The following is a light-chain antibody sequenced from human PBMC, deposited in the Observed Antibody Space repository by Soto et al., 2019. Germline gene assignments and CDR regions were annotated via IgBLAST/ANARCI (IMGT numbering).Light chain of an antibody. J-gene: IGKJ2*01. V-gene: IGKV2-30*01. CDR2: KVS. Sequence: DVVMTQSPLSLPVTLGQPASISCRSSQSLAYSDGNTYLNWFQQRPGQSPRRLIYKVSNRDSGVPGRFSGSGSGTDFTLKISRVEAEDVGVYYCMKGTHWPPYTFGQGTKLEIK. CDR1: QSLAYSDGNTY. CDR3: MKGTHWPPYT.